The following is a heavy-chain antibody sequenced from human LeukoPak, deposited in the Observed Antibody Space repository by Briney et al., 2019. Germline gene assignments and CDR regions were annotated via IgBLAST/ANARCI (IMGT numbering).Heavy chain of an antibody. Sequence: SGPVLVKPPETLTLTCTVSGFSLSNNRMGVSWIRQPPGKALEWLAHIVSNDEKSYSTSLKSRLTISKDTSKSQVILIMTNMDPVDTATYYCARLRGLQLELRDWGQGTLVTVSS. D-gene: IGHD1-1*01. CDR1: GFSLSNNRMG. V-gene: IGHV2-26*01. J-gene: IGHJ4*02. CDR3: ARLRGLQLELRD. CDR2: IVSNDEK.